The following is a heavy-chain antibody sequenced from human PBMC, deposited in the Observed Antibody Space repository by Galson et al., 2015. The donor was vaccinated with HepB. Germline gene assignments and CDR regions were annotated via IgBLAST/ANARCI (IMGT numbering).Heavy chain of an antibody. Sequence: SVKVSCKASGYTFTSYAMNWVRQAPGQGLEWMGWINTNTGNPTYAQGFTGRFVFSLDTSVSTAYLQISSLKAEDTAVYYCASRSWGYSYGYDAFDIWGQGTMVTVSS. CDR3: ASRSWGYSYGYDAFDI. V-gene: IGHV7-4-1*02. CDR2: INTNTGNP. J-gene: IGHJ3*02. D-gene: IGHD5-18*01. CDR1: GYTFTSYA.